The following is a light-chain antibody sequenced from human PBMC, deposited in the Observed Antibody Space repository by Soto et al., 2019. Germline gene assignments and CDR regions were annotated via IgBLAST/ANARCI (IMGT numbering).Light chain of an antibody. V-gene: IGKV1-5*03. CDR2: RAS. CDR1: QNINTW. CDR3: QQYRSDST. Sequence: IQMTQSPSTLSASVGDRVTITCRASQNINTWLAWNRYKPEKAPRLLIYRASCLENGVPSSFGGRGSGTQFIFTISSLQPDDSATCYFQQYRSDSTFGQGTKVEIK. J-gene: IGKJ1*01.